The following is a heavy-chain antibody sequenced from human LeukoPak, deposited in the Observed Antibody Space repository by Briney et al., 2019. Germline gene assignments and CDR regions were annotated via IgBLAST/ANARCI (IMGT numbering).Heavy chain of an antibody. CDR2: VSWNSDSI. V-gene: IGHV3-9*01. CDR3: AKSPSGSFYTQFDY. CDR1: GFTFDDYA. D-gene: IGHD3-10*01. Sequence: GGSLRPSCAASGFTFDDYAMHWVRQAPGKGLEWVSTVSWNSDSIGYADSVKGRFTISRDNAKNSLYLQMNSLRAEDTALYYCAKSPSGSFYTQFDYWGQGTLVTVSS. J-gene: IGHJ4*02.